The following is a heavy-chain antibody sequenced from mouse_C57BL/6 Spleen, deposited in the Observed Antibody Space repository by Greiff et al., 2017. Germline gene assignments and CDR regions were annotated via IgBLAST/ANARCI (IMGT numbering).Heavy chain of an antibody. V-gene: IGHV1-64*01. Sequence: QVTLPQPGAELVKPGASVKLSCKASGYTFPSYWMPWVKPRPGQGLAGIGMSHPNSGSTNYNEKFKSKATLTVDKSSSTAYMQLSSLTSEDSAVYYCAYYYGSSFDYWGQGTTLTVSS. CDR1: GYTFPSYW. CDR3: AYYYGSSFDY. D-gene: IGHD1-1*01. CDR2: SHPNSGST. J-gene: IGHJ2*01.